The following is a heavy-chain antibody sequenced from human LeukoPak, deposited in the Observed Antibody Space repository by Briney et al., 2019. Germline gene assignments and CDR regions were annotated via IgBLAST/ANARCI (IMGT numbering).Heavy chain of an antibody. CDR3: ARHHFGCSSTSCYNDY. CDR2: IYPGDSDT. Sequence: PGESLEISCKGSGYSFTSYWIGWVRQMPGKGLEWMGIIYPGDSDTRYSPSFQGQVTISADKSISTAYLQWSSLKASDTAMYYCARHHFGCSSTSCYNDYWGQGTLVTVSS. CDR1: GYSFTSYW. V-gene: IGHV5-51*01. J-gene: IGHJ4*02. D-gene: IGHD2-2*01.